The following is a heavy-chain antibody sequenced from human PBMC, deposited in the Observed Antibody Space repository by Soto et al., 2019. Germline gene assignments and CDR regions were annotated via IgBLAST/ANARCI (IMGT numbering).Heavy chain of an antibody. Sequence: EVQLVESGGGLVKPGGSLRLSCAASGFTFSSYSMNWVRQAPGKGLEWVSYISSSGSYIYYADSVKGRFTISRDNAKNALYLQMNSKRPEDTDVYDCASARAGEKVSGSEKIDYWGQGTLVTVSS. CDR2: ISSSGSYI. J-gene: IGHJ4*02. CDR1: GFTFSSYS. CDR3: ASARAGEKVSGSEKIDY. V-gene: IGHV3-21*01. D-gene: IGHD3-10*01.